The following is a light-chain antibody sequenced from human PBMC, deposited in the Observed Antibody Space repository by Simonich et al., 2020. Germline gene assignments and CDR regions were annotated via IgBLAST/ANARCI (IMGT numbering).Light chain of an antibody. CDR1: QSVSSN. Sequence: EIVMTQSPATLSVSPGERATPSCRASQSVSSNLAWYQQKPGPAPRLLIYGASTRATGIPARFSGSGSGTEYTLTISSMQSEDFAVYYCQQYNNWPLTFGGGTKVEIK. CDR3: QQYNNWPLT. V-gene: IGKV3-15*01. J-gene: IGKJ4*01. CDR2: GAS.